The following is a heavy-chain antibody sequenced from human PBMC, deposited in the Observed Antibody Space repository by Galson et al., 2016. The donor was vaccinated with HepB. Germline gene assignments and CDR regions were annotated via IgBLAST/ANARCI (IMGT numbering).Heavy chain of an antibody. V-gene: IGHV4-4*02. Sequence: SETLSLTCGVSGDSISNNSWWSWVRQPPGKGLEWIGEVYHSGVTNVNPSLTSLKNRVTISVDKSTNHFSLKINSVTSADTAVYFCARGVTGTPYFDFWGQGALVTVSS. CDR1: GDSISNNSW. CDR2: VYHSGVT. CDR3: ARGVTGTPYFDF. D-gene: IGHD2-21*02. J-gene: IGHJ4*02.